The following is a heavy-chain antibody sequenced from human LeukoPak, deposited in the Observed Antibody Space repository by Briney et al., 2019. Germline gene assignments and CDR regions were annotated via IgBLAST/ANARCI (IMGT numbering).Heavy chain of an antibody. Sequence: SQTLSLTCAISGDSVSSNSAAWNWIRQSPSRGLEWLGRTYYRSKWYNDYAVSVKSRITINPDTSKNQFSLQLNSVTPEDTAVYYCARGSQGEWLLGENFDYWGQGTLVTVSS. CDR1: GDSVSSNSAA. CDR2: TYYRSKWYN. CDR3: ARGSQGEWLLGENFDY. V-gene: IGHV6-1*01. D-gene: IGHD3-16*01. J-gene: IGHJ4*02.